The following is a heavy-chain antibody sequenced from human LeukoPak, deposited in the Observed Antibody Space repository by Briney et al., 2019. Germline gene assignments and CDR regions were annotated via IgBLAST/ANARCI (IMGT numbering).Heavy chain of an antibody. CDR3: AREGGLISAEVD. J-gene: IGHJ4*02. Sequence: SETLSLTCTVSGGSISSSSYYWGWLRQPPGKGLEWIGSIYYSGSTYYNPSLKSRVTISVDTSKNQFSLKLSSVTAADTAVYYCAREGGLISAEVDWGQGTLVTVSA. D-gene: IGHD3/OR15-3a*01. V-gene: IGHV4-39*07. CDR1: GGSISSSSYY. CDR2: IYYSGST.